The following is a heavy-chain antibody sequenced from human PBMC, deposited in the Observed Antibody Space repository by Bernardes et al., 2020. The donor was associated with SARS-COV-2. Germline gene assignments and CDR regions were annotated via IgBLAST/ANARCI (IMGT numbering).Heavy chain of an antibody. CDR3: ARIRIAAAGPFDY. CDR1: GGSIRSTVYY. J-gene: IGHJ4*02. D-gene: IGHD6-13*01. CDR2: IYYSGTT. V-gene: IGHV4-39*01. Sequence: TLSLTCTVSGGSIRSTVYYWGWIRQPPGRGLEWIGTIYYSGTTFYNPSLKSRVTMSVDTSKNQFSLKLSSVTAADTSVYYCARIRIAAAGPFDYWGQGTLVTVSS.